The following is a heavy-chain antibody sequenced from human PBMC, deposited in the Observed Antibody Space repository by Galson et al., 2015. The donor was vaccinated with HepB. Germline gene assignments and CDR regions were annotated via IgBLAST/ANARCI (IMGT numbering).Heavy chain of an antibody. CDR1: EFTFTTHA. J-gene: IGHJ6*03. D-gene: IGHD3-16*01. Sequence: SLRLSCAVSEFTFTTHAMAWVRQAPGKGLEWVSSIIASGGRTDRADSVKGRFTISRDNSKKILYLQMNSLRADDTAVYYCVKMKGLLFESYSMDVWGKGTTVTVSS. CDR2: IIASGGRT. V-gene: IGHV3-23*01. CDR3: VKMKGLLFESYSMDV.